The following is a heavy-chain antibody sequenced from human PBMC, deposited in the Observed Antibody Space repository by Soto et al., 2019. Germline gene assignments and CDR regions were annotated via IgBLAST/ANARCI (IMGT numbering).Heavy chain of an antibody. CDR2: IWYDGRNK. Sequence: QVQLVESGGGVVQPGRSLRLSCAASGFTFSSYGMHWVRQAPGKGLEWVAVIWYDGRNKYYADSVKGRFTISRDNSKNTLYLQMNSLRAEDTAVYYCARRPLYSSSPLYYYYGMDVWGQGTTVTVSS. CDR3: ARRPLYSSSPLYYYYGMDV. D-gene: IGHD6-6*01. V-gene: IGHV3-33*01. CDR1: GFTFSSYG. J-gene: IGHJ6*02.